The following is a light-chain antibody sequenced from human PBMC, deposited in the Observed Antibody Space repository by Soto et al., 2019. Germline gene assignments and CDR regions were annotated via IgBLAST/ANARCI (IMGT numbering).Light chain of an antibody. Sequence: IVITESPATLSVSPGERATLSCRASQSVSSTLAWYQQKPGQAPRLLVYGASTRATGIPARFSGSGSGTDFGLTISRLEPEDFAVYYCQQYGSSVLTFGGGTKVDI. CDR1: QSVSST. CDR2: GAS. J-gene: IGKJ4*01. CDR3: QQYGSSVLT. V-gene: IGKV3-15*01.